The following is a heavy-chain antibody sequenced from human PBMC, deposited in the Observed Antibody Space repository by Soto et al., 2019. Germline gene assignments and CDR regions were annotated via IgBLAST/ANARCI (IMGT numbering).Heavy chain of an antibody. CDR2: TYYRSKWYN. CDR3: AGISNGDSYNWFDP. CDR1: GDSVSSNSAA. J-gene: IGHJ5*02. V-gene: IGHV6-1*01. D-gene: IGHD4-17*01. Sequence: SQTLSLTCAISGDSVSSNSAAWNWIRQSPSRGLEWLGRTYYRSKWYNDYAVSVKSRITINPDTSKNQFSLNLSSVTAADTAVYYCAGISNGDSYNWFDPWGRGTLVTVSS.